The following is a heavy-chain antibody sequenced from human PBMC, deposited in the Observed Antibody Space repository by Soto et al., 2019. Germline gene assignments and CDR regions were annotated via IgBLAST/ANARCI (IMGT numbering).Heavy chain of an antibody. CDR2: IYYSGST. V-gene: IGHV4-30-4*01. CDR3: AREELGSGSYHNVAVYNWFDP. CDR1: GGSISSGDYY. D-gene: IGHD3-10*01. Sequence: TLSLTCTVSGGSISSGDYYWSWIRQPPGKGLEWIGYIYYSGSTYYNPSLKSRVTISVDTSKNQFSLKLSSVTAADTAVYYCAREELGSGSYHNVAVYNWFDPWGQGTLVTVSS. J-gene: IGHJ5*02.